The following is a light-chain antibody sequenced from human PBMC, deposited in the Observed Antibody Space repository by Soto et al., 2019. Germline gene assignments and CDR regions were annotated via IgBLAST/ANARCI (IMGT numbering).Light chain of an antibody. CDR3: QQYNNWPRT. V-gene: IGKV3-15*01. CDR2: SAS. J-gene: IGKJ1*01. CDR1: QSISDT. Sequence: IVMTQSPAALSVSPWGRATLSCRASQSISDTLAWYQQKPGQAPRLLIYSASARATGFPARFSGSGSGTEFTLTISSLQSEDFAVYYCQQYNNWPRTFGQGTKVDIK.